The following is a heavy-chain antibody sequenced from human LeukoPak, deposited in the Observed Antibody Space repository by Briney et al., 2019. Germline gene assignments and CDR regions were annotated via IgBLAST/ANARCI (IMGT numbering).Heavy chain of an antibody. CDR2: IIPILGTV. CDR1: GGTFGSSA. J-gene: IGHJ4*02. V-gene: IGHV1-69*04. CDR3: ARGGGYYYDSSGYRFDY. D-gene: IGHD3-22*01. Sequence: ASVKVSCKASGGTFGSSAISWVRQAPGQGLDWMGRIIPILGTVNYAQQFQGRVTITADKSTSTAYMELINLRSEDTAMFYCARGGGYYYDSSGYRFDYWGQGTLVTVSS.